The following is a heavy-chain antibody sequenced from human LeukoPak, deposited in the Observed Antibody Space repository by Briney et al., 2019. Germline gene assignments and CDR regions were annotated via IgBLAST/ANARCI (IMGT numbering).Heavy chain of an antibody. CDR2: IYPGDSDT. V-gene: IGHV5-51*01. J-gene: IGHJ4*02. CDR1: GSRFTSYW. D-gene: IGHD3-10*01. Sequence: GESLEISWKGSGSRFTSYWIGWVRQVPGKGLEWVGIIYPGDSDTRCSPSFQGQVTLSADQCISTAYLQWSSLKASDTAMYYCVTMVRGVISRYFDYWRQGTLVTVSS. CDR3: VTMVRGVISRYFDY.